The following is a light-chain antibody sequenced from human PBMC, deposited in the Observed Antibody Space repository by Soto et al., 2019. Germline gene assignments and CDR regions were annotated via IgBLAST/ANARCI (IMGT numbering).Light chain of an antibody. V-gene: IGKV1-27*01. CDR3: QKYNSAPLT. Sequence: DIQMTPSPSSLSASVGERATITCRASQGISNFLAWYQQKPGKIPTLLIYAASTLQSGVPSRFSGSGSGTDFTLTISSLQPEDVATYYCQKYNSAPLTFGPGTKVDIK. CDR2: AAS. CDR1: QGISNF. J-gene: IGKJ3*01.